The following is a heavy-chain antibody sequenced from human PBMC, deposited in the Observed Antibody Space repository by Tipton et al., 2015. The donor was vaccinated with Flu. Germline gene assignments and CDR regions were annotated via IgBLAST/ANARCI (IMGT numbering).Heavy chain of an antibody. Sequence: SLRLSCAASGFTFSDYYMSWIRQAPGKGLEWVSYISSSGSTIYYADSVKGRFTISRDNAKNSLYLQMNSLRAEDTAVYYCARGSIPGYYYYMDVWGKGTTVTVSS. D-gene: IGHD2-2*01. V-gene: IGHV3-11*04. CDR2: ISSSGSTI. CDR3: ARGSIPGYYYYMDV. J-gene: IGHJ6*03. CDR1: GFTFSDYY.